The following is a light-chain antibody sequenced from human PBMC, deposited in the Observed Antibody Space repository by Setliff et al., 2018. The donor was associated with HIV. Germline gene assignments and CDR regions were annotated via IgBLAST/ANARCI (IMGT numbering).Light chain of an antibody. CDR2: END. Sequence: NFMLTQPHSVSESPGKTVTISCTRNTGSIASNYVQWYQQRPGSAPNTVIFENDQRPSGVLNRFSGSIDTSSNSASLTISRLETEDEGDYYCHTSENNNQLFGGGTKVTVL. J-gene: IGLJ3*02. CDR3: HTSENNNQL. V-gene: IGLV6-57*03. CDR1: TGSIASNY.